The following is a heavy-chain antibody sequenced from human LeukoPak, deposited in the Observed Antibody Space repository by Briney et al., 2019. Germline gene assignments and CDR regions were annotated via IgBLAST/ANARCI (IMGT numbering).Heavy chain of an antibody. CDR1: GGTFSSYA. D-gene: IGHD3-10*01. J-gene: IGHJ6*03. CDR2: IIPIFGTA. Sequence: SVKVSCKAPGGTFSSYAVSWVRQAPGQGLEWMGGIIPIFGTANYAQKFQGRVTITTDESTSTAYMELSSLRSEDTAVYYCARDYYGSGSYYNDDYYYYHMDVWGKGTTVTVSS. V-gene: IGHV1-69*05. CDR3: ARDYYGSGSYYNDDYYYYHMDV.